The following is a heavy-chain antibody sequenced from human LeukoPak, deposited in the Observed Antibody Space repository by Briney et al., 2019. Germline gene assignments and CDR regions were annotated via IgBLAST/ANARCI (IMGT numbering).Heavy chain of an antibody. D-gene: IGHD3-22*01. Sequence: GGSLRLSCAGSGFILSDHYMDWVRQAPGKGLEWVARSRNKDNSYSTEYAASVRGRFTILRDDSKNSLYLQMNNLKTEDTAVYYCARAGDYYSTGDCWGQGTLVTVSS. CDR2: SRNKDNSYST. J-gene: IGHJ4*02. CDR1: GFILSDHY. CDR3: ARAGDYYSTGDC. V-gene: IGHV3-72*01.